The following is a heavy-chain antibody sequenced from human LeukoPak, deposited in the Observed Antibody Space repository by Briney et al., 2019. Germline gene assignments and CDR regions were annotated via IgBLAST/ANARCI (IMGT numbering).Heavy chain of an antibody. V-gene: IGHV1-46*01. Sequence: ASVKVSCKASGYTFTSYYMHWVRQAPGQGLEWMGIINPSGGSTSYAQKFQGRVTMTRDTSTSTVYMELRSLRSDDTAVYYCARGLDYCSSTSCYRGGIWFDPWGQGTLVTVSS. CDR1: GYTFTSYY. D-gene: IGHD2-2*02. J-gene: IGHJ5*02. CDR3: ARGLDYCSSTSCYRGGIWFDP. CDR2: INPSGGST.